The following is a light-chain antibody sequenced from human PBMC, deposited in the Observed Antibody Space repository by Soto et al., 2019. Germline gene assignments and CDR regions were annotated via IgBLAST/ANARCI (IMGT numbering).Light chain of an antibody. CDR3: SSYTTSTLFV. CDR1: SSDVGDYNY. CDR2: EVS. J-gene: IGLJ1*01. Sequence: QSVLTQPASVSGSPGQSITISCTGTSSDVGDYNYVSWYQQHPGKAPKLVIFEVSTRPSGVSNRFSGSKSGNTASLTISGLQAEDEADYYCSSYTTSTLFVFGTGTKVTVL. V-gene: IGLV2-14*01.